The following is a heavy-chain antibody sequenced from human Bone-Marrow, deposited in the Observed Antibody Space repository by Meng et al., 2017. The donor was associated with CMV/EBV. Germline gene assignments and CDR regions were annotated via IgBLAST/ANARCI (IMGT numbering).Heavy chain of an antibody. V-gene: IGHV3-23*01. CDR2: ISGSGGST. CDR3: AKQGDDFWSGPRDY. CDR1: GFTFSSYA. D-gene: IGHD3-3*01. Sequence: GGSLRLSCAAPGFTFSSYAMSWVRQAPGKGLEWVSAISGSGGSTYYADSVKGRFTISRDNSKNTLYLQMNSLRAEDTAVYYCAKQGDDFWSGPRDYWGQGTLVTVSS. J-gene: IGHJ4*02.